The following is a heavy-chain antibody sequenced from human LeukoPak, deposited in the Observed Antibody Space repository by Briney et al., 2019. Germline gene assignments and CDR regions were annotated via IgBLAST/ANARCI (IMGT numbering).Heavy chain of an antibody. D-gene: IGHD2/OR15-2a*01. CDR2: TSYDGSNK. Sequence: GGSLRLSCAASGFTFSSYAMHWVRQAPGKGLEWVAVTSYDGSNKYYADSVKGRFTISRDNSKNTLYLQMNSLRAEDTAVYYCALRASTNIPGYWGQGTLVTVSS. J-gene: IGHJ4*02. V-gene: IGHV3-30-3*01. CDR3: ALRASTNIPGY. CDR1: GFTFSSYA.